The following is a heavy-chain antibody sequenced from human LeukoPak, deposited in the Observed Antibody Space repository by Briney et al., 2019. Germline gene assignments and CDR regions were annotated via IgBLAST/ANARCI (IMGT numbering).Heavy chain of an antibody. CDR2: INQGGSVK. CDR3: ARFGYSGWNLEY. V-gene: IGHV3-7*01. J-gene: IGHJ4*02. D-gene: IGHD5-12*01. CDR1: GFSFRDFW. Sequence: PGGSLRLSRAASGFSFRDFWMTWVRQAPGKGLEWVANINQGGSVKYYVDSVKGRFTISRGDAKSSLYVQMNSLRDEDTAVYYCARFGYSGWNLEYWGQGTLVTVSS.